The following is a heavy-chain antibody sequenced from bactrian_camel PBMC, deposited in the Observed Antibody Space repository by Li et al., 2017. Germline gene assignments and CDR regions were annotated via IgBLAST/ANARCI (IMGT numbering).Heavy chain of an antibody. V-gene: IGHV3S1*01. CDR3: AADYCTTSTSIQWWTRAHTRLY. D-gene: IGHD3*01. CDR1: GYTADKYC. Sequence: QVQLVESGGESVQAGGSMTLSCAASGYTADKYCMGWFRQIPGKEREAVAAIYTGDGSTLYADSVKGRFTISQDNAKSTVYLQMTNLKPEDTAMYYCAADYCTTSTSIQWWTRAHTRLYWGQGTQVTVS. J-gene: IGHJ4*01. CDR2: IYTGDGST.